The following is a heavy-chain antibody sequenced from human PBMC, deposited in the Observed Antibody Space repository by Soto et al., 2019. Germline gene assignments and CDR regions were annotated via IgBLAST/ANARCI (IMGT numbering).Heavy chain of an antibody. V-gene: IGHV5-10-1*01. Sequence: EFLTIPCRISGSNFCPYWNTWVRPVPGKGLEWMGRIDPRDSYVNYSPSFRGHVTLSVDKSTNTASLQWNTLKASDTAIYYCVRQWSAGCPLDIWAQGTRCTVSS. CDR2: IDPRDSYV. CDR3: VRQWSAGCPLDI. D-gene: IGHD2-15*01. J-gene: IGHJ6*02. CDR1: GSNFCPYW.